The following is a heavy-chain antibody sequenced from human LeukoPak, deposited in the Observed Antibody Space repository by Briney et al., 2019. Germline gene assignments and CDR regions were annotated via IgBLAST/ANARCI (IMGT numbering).Heavy chain of an antibody. J-gene: IGHJ6*02. D-gene: IGHD2/OR15-2a*01. Sequence: GGSLRLSCAGSGFTFSSYWMHWVRQAPGKGLVWVSRINSDGSSTIYADSAKGRFTISRDNAKNTLYLQMNSLRAEDTAVYYCASLQNIPSHYYYYGMDVWGQGTTVTVSS. V-gene: IGHV3-74*01. CDR2: INSDGSST. CDR3: ASLQNIPSHYYYYGMDV. CDR1: GFTFSSYW.